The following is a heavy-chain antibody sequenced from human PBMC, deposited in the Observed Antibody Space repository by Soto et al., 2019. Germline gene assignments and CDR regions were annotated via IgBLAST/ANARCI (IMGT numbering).Heavy chain of an antibody. J-gene: IGHJ4*02. CDR2: IYPGDSDT. D-gene: IGHD3-10*01. Sequence: GESLKLSCKGSGYSFTSYWIGWVRQMPGKGLEWMGIIYPGDSDTRYSPSFQGQVTISADKSISTAYLQWSSLKASDTAMYYCVHRRRDSGPNGDYWGPGILVTVSS. CDR1: GYSFTSYW. V-gene: IGHV5-51*01. CDR3: VHRRRDSGPNGDY.